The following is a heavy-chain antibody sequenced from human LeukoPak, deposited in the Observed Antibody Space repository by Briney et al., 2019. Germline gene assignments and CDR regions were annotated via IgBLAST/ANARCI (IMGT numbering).Heavy chain of an antibody. Sequence: PSETLSLTYTVSGGSISSYYWSWIRQPPGKGLEWIGYIYYSGSTNYNPSLKSRVTISVDTSKNQFSLKLSSVTAADTAVYYCARGDYYYGMDVWGQGTTVTVSS. V-gene: IGHV4-59*01. CDR2: IYYSGST. J-gene: IGHJ6*02. CDR1: GGSISSYY. CDR3: ARGDYYYGMDV.